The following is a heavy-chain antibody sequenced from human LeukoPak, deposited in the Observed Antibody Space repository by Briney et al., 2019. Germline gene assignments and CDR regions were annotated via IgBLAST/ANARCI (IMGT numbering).Heavy chain of an antibody. Sequence: SETLSLTCTVSGGSISSGGYYWSWIRQPPGKGLEWIGNIYYSGSTNYNPSLKSRVTISVDTSKNQFSLKLSSVTAADTAVYYCARPHRSGWHGSFDYWGQGSLVTVSS. V-gene: IGHV4-61*08. CDR1: GGSISSGGYY. J-gene: IGHJ4*02. CDR2: IYYSGST. CDR3: ARPHRSGWHGSFDY. D-gene: IGHD6-19*01.